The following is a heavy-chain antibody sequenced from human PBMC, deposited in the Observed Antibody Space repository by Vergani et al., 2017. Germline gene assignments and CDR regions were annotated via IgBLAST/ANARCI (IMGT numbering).Heavy chain of an antibody. CDR1: GGSLSGYY. D-gene: IGHD1-26*01. CDR3: ARRAERWETLLRDDFDV. Sequence: QVHLQESGPGLVKPSETLSLTCAVYGGSLSGYYWSWIRLAPGKGLEWIGEINHSGTINYNPTLKSPFNVSIDTSRDHFSLKLRSVSAADTAVYFCARRAERWETLLRDDFDVWGQGTFVTVSP. J-gene: IGHJ3*01. V-gene: IGHV4-34*10. CDR2: INHSGTI.